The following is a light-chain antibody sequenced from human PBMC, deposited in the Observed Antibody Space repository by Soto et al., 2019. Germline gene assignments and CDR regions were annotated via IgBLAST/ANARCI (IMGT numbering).Light chain of an antibody. CDR2: AAS. Sequence: DIQMTQAPSTLSASVGDRVTITFRASQRIDRYVAWYQQQPGKAPKLRIEAASTLQSGVPSRFSGSGSGTDFTLTISSLQTEDVATYYCQQSYSTLWTFGQGTKVDIK. CDR3: QQSYSTLWT. J-gene: IGKJ1*01. CDR1: QRIDRY. V-gene: IGKV1-39*01.